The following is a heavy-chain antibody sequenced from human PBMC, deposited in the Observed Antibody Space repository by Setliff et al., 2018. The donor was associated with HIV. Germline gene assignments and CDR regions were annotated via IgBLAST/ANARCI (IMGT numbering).Heavy chain of an antibody. D-gene: IGHD6-19*01. J-gene: IGHJ3*01. CDR2: IIPLLGTP. CDR3: ARDRSGIAVAAPDAFDV. CDR1: GGSFRNYA. V-gene: IGHV1-69*06. Sequence: GASVKVSCKASGGSFRNYAINWVRQAPGQGLEWMGGIIPLLGTPNYAHKFQGRVTITADKYSSTVYMELRSLRSEDSAVFYCARDRSGIAVAAPDAFDVWGQGTMVTVSS.